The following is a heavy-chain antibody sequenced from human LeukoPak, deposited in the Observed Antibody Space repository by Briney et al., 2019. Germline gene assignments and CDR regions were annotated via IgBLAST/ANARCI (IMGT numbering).Heavy chain of an antibody. Sequence: GGSLRLSCSASGFTFSSYSMHWVRQAPGKGLEYLSAISNTGGSTYYADSVKGRFAISRDNSRNTLYLQMSSLRAEDTAVYHCVKDDSYYYASGSYPYWGQGTLVTVSS. CDR1: GFTFSSYS. D-gene: IGHD3-10*01. J-gene: IGHJ4*02. CDR2: ISNTGGST. CDR3: VKDDSYYYASGSYPY. V-gene: IGHV3-64D*06.